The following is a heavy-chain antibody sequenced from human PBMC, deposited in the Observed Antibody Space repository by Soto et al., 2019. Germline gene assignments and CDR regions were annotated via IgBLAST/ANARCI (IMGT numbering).Heavy chain of an antibody. Sequence: HPGGSLRLSCAASGFTFSSYGMHWVRQAPGKGLEWVAVISYDGSNKYYADSVKGRFTISRDNSKNTLYLQMNSLRAEDTAVYYCAKDRVEPDSSGYSFRVLDYWGQGTLVTVSS. CDR3: AKDRVEPDSSGYSFRVLDY. V-gene: IGHV3-30*18. CDR2: ISYDGSNK. CDR1: GFTFSSYG. D-gene: IGHD3-22*01. J-gene: IGHJ4*02.